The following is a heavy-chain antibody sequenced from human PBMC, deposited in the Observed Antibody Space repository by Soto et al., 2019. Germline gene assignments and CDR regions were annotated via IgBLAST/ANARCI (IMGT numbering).Heavy chain of an antibody. D-gene: IGHD4-17*01. CDR2: IYYSGST. CDR3: ARDLANDYGDGDAFDI. Sequence: NPSETLSLTCTVSGGSISSSSYYWGWIRQPPGKGLEWIGSIYYSGSTYYNPSLKSRVTISVDTSKNQFSLKLSSVTAADTAVYYCARDLANDYGDGDAFDIWGQGTMVTVSS. CDR1: GGSISSSSYY. V-gene: IGHV4-39*02. J-gene: IGHJ3*02.